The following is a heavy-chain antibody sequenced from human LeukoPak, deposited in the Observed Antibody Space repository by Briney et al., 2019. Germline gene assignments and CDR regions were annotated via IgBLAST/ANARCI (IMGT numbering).Heavy chain of an antibody. CDR1: SFTLSTHP. J-gene: IGHJ4*02. Sequence: GGSLRLSCAASSFTLSTHPMHWVRQAPGKGLEWVAVISYDGSKKYYADSVKGRFTISRDNSKNTLFLQMNSLNPEDTAFYYCARDMYYYDTGGHCFPAYWGQGTLVTVSS. V-gene: IGHV3-30-3*01. D-gene: IGHD3-22*01. CDR2: ISYDGSKK. CDR3: ARDMYYYDTGGHCFPAY.